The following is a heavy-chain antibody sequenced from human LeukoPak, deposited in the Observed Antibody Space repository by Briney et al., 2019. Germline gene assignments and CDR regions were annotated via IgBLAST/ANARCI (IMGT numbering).Heavy chain of an antibody. V-gene: IGHV1-3*01. CDR3: ARDGVAAANDY. Sequence: ASVKVSCKASGYTFTAYAMHWVRQAPGQSLEWMGWISSGTGYTKYSQTFQGRVTITRDTSANTVYMELSSLRSEDTAVYYCARDGVAAANDYWGQGTLVTVSS. J-gene: IGHJ4*02. CDR2: ISSGTGYT. CDR1: GYTFTAYA. D-gene: IGHD6-13*01.